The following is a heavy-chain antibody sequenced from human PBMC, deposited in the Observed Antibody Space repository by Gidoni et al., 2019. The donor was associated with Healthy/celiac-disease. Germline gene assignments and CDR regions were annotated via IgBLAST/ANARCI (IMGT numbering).Heavy chain of an antibody. V-gene: IGHV4-34*01. D-gene: IGHD6-13*01. Sequence: TCAVYGGSFSGYYWSWIRQPPGKGLEWIGEINHSGSTNYNPSLKSRVTISVDTSKNQFSLKLSSVTAADTAVYYCARVRYSSSSGSPWGQGTLVTVSS. CDR2: INHSGST. J-gene: IGHJ5*02. CDR1: GGSFSGYY. CDR3: ARVRYSSSSGSP.